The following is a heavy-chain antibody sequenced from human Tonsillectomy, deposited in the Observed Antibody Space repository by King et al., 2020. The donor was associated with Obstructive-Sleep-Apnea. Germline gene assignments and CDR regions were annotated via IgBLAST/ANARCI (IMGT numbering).Heavy chain of an antibody. CDR1: GFTFSNYA. D-gene: IGHD2-21*02. J-gene: IGHJ6*02. Sequence: VQLVESGGGLVRPGGSLRLSCVVSGFTFSNYAMSWVRQAPGKGLIWVSGIRAGGGGAYYADSVKGRFTISRDNSKNTLYLQMNSLRAEDTAIYYCATTARGDFHYKGLDVWGQGTTVIVSS. CDR3: ATTARGDFHYKGLDV. V-gene: IGHV3-23*04. CDR2: IRAGGGGA.